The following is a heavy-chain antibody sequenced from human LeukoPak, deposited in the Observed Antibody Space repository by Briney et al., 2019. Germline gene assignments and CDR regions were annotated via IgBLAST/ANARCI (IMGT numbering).Heavy chain of an antibody. CDR3: ARETGWYDY. CDR2: ISSNGGAT. D-gene: IGHD6-19*01. CDR1: GSTFSRYP. V-gene: IGHV3-64*01. J-gene: IGHJ4*02. Sequence: PGGSLRLSCAASGSTFSRYPMHWVRQAPGKGLEYVSAISSNGGATYYGNSVKGRFTISKDNSKNTLYLQMGSLRPEDMAVYYCARETGWYDYWGQGTLVTVSS.